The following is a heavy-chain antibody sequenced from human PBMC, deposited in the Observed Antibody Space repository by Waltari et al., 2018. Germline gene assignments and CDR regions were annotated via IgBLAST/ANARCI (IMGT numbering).Heavy chain of an antibody. D-gene: IGHD1-1*01. CDR1: GFPFRYRG. J-gene: IGHJ3*01. Sequence: QVQLLESGGGLVQSGGSLRLSCAASGFPFRYRGLHWVRQAPGKGREWVAFISYEGSDKVFGVSVKGRFTISRDNAKNTVSLLMNSLKSEDTAVYYCATTIISPGAFDVWGQGTMVSVSS. CDR2: ISYEGSDK. V-gene: IGHV3-30*03. CDR3: ATTIISPGAFDV.